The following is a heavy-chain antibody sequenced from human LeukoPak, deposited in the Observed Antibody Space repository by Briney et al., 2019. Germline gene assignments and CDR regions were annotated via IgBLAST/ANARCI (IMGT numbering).Heavy chain of an antibody. Sequence: GGSLRLSCVASGFTFSNYGMHWVRQAPGKGLEWVAFIEYDGTDTHFADSVRGRFTISRDNSEDTLYLQIITLRAVDTAVYYCARNRLRATATYMDVWGKGTTVTVSS. J-gene: IGHJ6*04. D-gene: IGHD2-15*01. CDR2: IEYDGTDT. V-gene: IGHV3-30*02. CDR3: ARNRLRATATYMDV. CDR1: GFTFSNYG.